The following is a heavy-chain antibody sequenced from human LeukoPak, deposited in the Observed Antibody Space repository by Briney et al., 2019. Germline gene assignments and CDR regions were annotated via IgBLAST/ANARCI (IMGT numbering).Heavy chain of an antibody. D-gene: IGHD6-13*01. CDR3: ARVKGSSSSRD. V-gene: IGHV4-34*01. CDR2: INHSGST. Sequence: PSETLSLTCAVYGGSFSGYYWSWIRQPPGKGLEWIGEINHSGSTNYNPSLKSRVTISVDTSRNQFSLKLSSVTAADTAVYYCARVKGSSSSRDWGQGTLVTVSS. CDR1: GGSFSGYY. J-gene: IGHJ4*02.